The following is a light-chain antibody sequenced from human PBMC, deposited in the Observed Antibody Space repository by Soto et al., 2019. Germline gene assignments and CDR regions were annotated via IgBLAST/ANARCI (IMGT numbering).Light chain of an antibody. J-gene: IGKJ1*01. CDR1: QSVSIN. Sequence: TVLTQSPATLSVSPGERASLSCRASQSVSINLAWYQQKPGQAPRLLIYGASTRATGIPARFSGSGSGTEFTLTISSLQSEDSAVYYCQQYNNWPRTFGQGTKVDIK. CDR3: QQYNNWPRT. V-gene: IGKV3-15*01. CDR2: GAS.